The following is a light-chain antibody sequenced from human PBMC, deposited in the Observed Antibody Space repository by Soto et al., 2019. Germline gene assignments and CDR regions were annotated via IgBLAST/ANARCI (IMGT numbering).Light chain of an antibody. CDR3: QQRSNWPPIT. V-gene: IGKV3-11*01. CDR2: DAS. Sequence: EIVLPQSPATLSLSPGASSTLSGRASQSVSSYLAWYQQKPGQAPRLLIYDASNRATGIPARFSGSGSGTDFTLTISSLEPEDFAVYYCQQRSNWPPITFGQGTRLEIK. CDR1: QSVSSY. J-gene: IGKJ5*01.